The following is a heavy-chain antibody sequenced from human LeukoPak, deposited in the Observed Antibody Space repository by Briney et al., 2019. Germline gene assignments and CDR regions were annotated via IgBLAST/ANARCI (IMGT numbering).Heavy chain of an antibody. Sequence: PGGSLRLSCAASGLSFSTYAMSWVRQAPGKGLEWVSSISGSGGTIYSADSVKGRLTIFRDNSKNTLYLQMNSLRAEDTAVYYCAKDRRPDYVWKSYRATFDYRGQGTLVTVSS. J-gene: IGHJ4*02. V-gene: IGHV3-23*01. CDR2: ISGSGGTI. CDR1: GLSFSTYA. D-gene: IGHD3-16*02. CDR3: AKDRRPDYVWKSYRATFDY.